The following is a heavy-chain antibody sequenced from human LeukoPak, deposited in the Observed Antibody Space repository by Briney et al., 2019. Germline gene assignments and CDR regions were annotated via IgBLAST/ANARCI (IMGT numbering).Heavy chain of an antibody. CDR3: ARERPPQYYDILTGHLRVNDY. J-gene: IGHJ4*02. CDR1: GIIVSSNY. Sequence: GSLRLSCAASGIIVSSNYMCWVRQAPGEVLGWVSVIYSGGRTYYADYVKGRFTITRDKSTSTLYLQMNSLRAEDTAVYYCARERPPQYYDILTGHLRVNDYWGQGTLVTVS. D-gene: IGHD3-9*01. V-gene: IGHV3-66*01. CDR2: IYSGGRT.